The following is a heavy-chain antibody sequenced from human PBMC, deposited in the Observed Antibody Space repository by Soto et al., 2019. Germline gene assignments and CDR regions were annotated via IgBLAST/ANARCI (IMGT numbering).Heavy chain of an antibody. CDR3: SRVRPTNDILTGYYIEPYYYSGMDV. Sequence: RSLRLSCTASGFTFGDYTMSWFRQAPGTGLEWLGFIRRKAYGGTTEDAASVKGRFTISRDDSKNIAYLQMNSLKTEDTAVYYCSRVRPTNDILTGYYIEPYYYSGMDVWGQGTTVTVSS. CDR1: GFTFGDYT. CDR2: IRRKAYGGTT. D-gene: IGHD3-9*01. J-gene: IGHJ6*02. V-gene: IGHV3-49*03.